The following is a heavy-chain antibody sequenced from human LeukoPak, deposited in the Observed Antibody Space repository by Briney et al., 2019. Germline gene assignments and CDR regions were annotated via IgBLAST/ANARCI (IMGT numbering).Heavy chain of an antibody. CDR2: ISSSSSYI. Sequence: PGGSLRLSCAASGFTFSSYSMNWVRQAPGKGLEWVSSISSSSSYIYYADSVKGRFTISRDNAKNSLYLQMNSLRAEDTAVYYCAKDPGRIEESGWDDAFDIWGQGTMVTVSS. CDR3: AKDPGRIEESGWDDAFDI. CDR1: GFTFSSYS. J-gene: IGHJ3*02. D-gene: IGHD6-19*01. V-gene: IGHV3-21*04.